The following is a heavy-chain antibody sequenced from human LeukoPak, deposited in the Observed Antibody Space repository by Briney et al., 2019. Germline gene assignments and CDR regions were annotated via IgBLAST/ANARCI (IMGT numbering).Heavy chain of an antibody. CDR3: AKDQAINIATGGTFDY. D-gene: IGHD6-13*01. CDR2: LYSGGDT. V-gene: IGHV3-53*01. CDR1: GFTVSSNY. Sequence: PGGSLRLSCAASGFTVSSNYMSWVRQAPGKGLEWVAVLYSGGDTFYAVSVKGRFTISRDNSKNTMSLQMNSLRAEDTAVYYCAKDQAINIATGGTFDYWGQGALVTVGS. J-gene: IGHJ4*02.